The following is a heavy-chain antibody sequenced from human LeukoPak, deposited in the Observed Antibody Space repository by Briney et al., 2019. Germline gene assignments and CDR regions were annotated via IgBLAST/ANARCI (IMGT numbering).Heavy chain of an antibody. D-gene: IGHD3-10*01. J-gene: IGHJ4*02. V-gene: IGHV1-2*06. CDR1: GYTFTGYY. CDR2: INPNSGGT. CDR3: ASTYGSGPYYFDY. Sequence: ASVRVSCKASGYTFTGYYMHWVRQAPGQGLEWMGRINPNSGGTNYAQKFQGRVTMTRDTSISTAYMELSSLRSDDTAVYYCASTYGSGPYYFDYWGQGTLVTVSS.